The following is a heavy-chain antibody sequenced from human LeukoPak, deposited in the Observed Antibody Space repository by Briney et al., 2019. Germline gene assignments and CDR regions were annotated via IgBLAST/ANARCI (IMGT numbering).Heavy chain of an antibody. V-gene: IGHV3-30*02. Sequence: GGSLRLSCAASGFTFSSYGMHWVRQAPGKGLEWVAFIRYDGSTRYHADSVKGRFTISRDNSKNRVYLHMNSLRAEDTAVYYCAKESTVTPGNVNWFDPWGQGTLVTVSS. CDR3: AKESTVTPGNVNWFDP. CDR1: GFTFSSYG. CDR2: IRYDGSTR. D-gene: IGHD4-17*01. J-gene: IGHJ5*02.